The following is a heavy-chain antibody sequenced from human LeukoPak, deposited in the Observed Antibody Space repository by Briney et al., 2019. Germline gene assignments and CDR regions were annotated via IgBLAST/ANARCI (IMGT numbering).Heavy chain of an antibody. D-gene: IGHD1-26*01. V-gene: IGHV4-61*08. J-gene: IGHJ4*02. Sequence: SETLSLTCTVSGGSISSGGYYWSWIRQHPGKGLEWIGYVYYSGSTNYNPSLKSRVTISVDTSKNQFSLKLSSVTAADTAVYYCARVVVEWELLRRSSYYFDYWGQGALVIVSS. CDR3: ARVVVEWELLRRSSYYFDY. CDR2: VYYSGST. CDR1: GGSISSGGYY.